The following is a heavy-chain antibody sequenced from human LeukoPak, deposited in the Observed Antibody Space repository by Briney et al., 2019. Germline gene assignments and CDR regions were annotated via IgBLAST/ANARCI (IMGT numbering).Heavy chain of an antibody. CDR1: GGSISSGDYY. V-gene: IGHV4-61*08. J-gene: IGHJ4*02. CDR2: IYYSGST. Sequence: SQTLSLTCTVSGGSISSGDYYWSWIRQPPGTGLEWIGYIYYSGSTNYNPSLKSRVTISVDTSKNQFSLNLSSVTAADTAVYYCARGYSGSYCDYWGQGTLVTVSS. CDR3: ARGYSGSYCDY. D-gene: IGHD1-26*01.